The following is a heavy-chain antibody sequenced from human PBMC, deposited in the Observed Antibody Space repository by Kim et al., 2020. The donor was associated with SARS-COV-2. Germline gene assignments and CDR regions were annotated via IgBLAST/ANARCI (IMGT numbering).Heavy chain of an antibody. CDR2: IYHGGNI. CDR1: GGSISSSNW. D-gene: IGHD6-19*01. Sequence: SETLSLTCAVSGGSISSSNWWGWVRQPPGQGLEWIAEIYHGGNINYNSSLKSRVTISIDKSKNQFSLKLTSVTAADTAVYYCARLGYSSGWGGFDYWGQGTLVTVSS. CDR3: ARLGYSSGWGGFDY. J-gene: IGHJ4*02. V-gene: IGHV4-4*02.